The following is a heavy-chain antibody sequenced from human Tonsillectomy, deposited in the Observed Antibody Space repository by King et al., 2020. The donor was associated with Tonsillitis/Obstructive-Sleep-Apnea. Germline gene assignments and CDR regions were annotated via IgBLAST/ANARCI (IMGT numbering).Heavy chain of an antibody. V-gene: IGHV2-5*02. CDR3: SHGFLVYCSSTSCRSLRNWFDP. J-gene: IGHJ5*02. Sequence: TLKESGPTLVKPTQTLTLTCTFSGFSLSTSGVGVCWIRQPPGKALEWLALIYWDDDKRYSPSLKSRLTITKDNSKNQVVLTMTHMDPVDTATHYCSHGFLVYCSSTSCRSLRNWFDPWGQGTLVTVSS. CDR2: IYWDDDK. D-gene: IGHD2-2*01. CDR1: GFSLSTSGVG.